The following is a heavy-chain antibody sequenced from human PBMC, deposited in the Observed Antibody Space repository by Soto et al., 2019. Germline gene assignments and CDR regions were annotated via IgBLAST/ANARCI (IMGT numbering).Heavy chain of an antibody. CDR2: ISYDGSNK. CDR3: ARVRPDYDILTGYDY. D-gene: IGHD3-9*01. J-gene: IGHJ4*02. CDR1: GFTFSSYA. V-gene: IGHV3-30-3*01. Sequence: ESGGGVVPPGRSLRLSCAASGFTFSSYAMHWVRQAPGKGLEWVAVISYDGSNKYYADSVKGRFTISRDNSKNTLYLQMNSLRAEDTAVYYCARVRPDYDILTGYDYWGQGTLVTVSS.